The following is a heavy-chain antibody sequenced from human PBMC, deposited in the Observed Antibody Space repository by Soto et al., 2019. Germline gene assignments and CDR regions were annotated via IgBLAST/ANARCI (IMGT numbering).Heavy chain of an antibody. Sequence: EMQLVESGGGLVQPGGSLRLSCAGSGFTFSSHDMHWVRQVTGKGLEWVSAIGTAGDTYYPGSVRGRFTISRENAKNSLYLQMNSLRAGDTAVYYCARGYYYGMDVWGQGTTVTVSS. V-gene: IGHV3-13*01. CDR1: GFTFSSHD. J-gene: IGHJ6*02. CDR2: IGTAGDT. CDR3: ARGYYYGMDV.